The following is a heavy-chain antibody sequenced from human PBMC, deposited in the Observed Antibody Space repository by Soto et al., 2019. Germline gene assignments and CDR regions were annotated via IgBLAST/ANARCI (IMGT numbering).Heavy chain of an antibody. J-gene: IGHJ4*02. CDR1: GFTFSSYA. Sequence: EVQLLESGGGLVQPGGSLRLSCAASGFTFSSYAMSWVRQAPGKGLEWVSAISGSGGSTYYADAVKGRFTISRDNSKNTLYRQMNSLRAEDTAVYYCAKNMVRGVIPPIIDYWGQGTLVTVSS. D-gene: IGHD3-10*01. CDR2: ISGSGGST. CDR3: AKNMVRGVIPPIIDY. V-gene: IGHV3-23*01.